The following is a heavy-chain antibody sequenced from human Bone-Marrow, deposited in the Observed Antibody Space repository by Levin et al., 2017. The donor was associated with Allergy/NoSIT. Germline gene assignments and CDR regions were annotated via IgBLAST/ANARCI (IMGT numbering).Heavy chain of an antibody. D-gene: IGHD3-10*01. Sequence: SETLSLTCTVSGDSISSVDYYWSWIRQPPGKGLEWIGYIYYSGTTDYNPSLKSRVTISVDTSKNQFSLKLRSVTAADTAMYYCARDRATGGLYFGELWGYMDVWGKGTTVTVSS. CDR1: GDSISSVDYY. CDR2: IYYSGTT. J-gene: IGHJ6*03. V-gene: IGHV4-30-4*01. CDR3: ARDRATGGLYFGELWGYMDV.